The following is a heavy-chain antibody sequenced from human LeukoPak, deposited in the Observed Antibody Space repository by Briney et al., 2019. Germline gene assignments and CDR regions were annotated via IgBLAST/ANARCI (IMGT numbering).Heavy chain of an antibody. CDR1: GFSFSNYW. Sequence: GGSLRLSCAASGFSFSNYWMHWVRQAPGKGLVWVTRMNSDGSATYYADSVQGRFTISRDNAKNTLYLQMNSLRAEDTAMYFCARGPNYFDPWGQGTLVTVSS. V-gene: IGHV3-74*01. CDR3: ARGPNYFDP. CDR2: MNSDGSAT. J-gene: IGHJ4*02.